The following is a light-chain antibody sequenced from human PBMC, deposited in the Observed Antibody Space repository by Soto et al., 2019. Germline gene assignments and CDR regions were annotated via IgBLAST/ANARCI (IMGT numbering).Light chain of an antibody. V-gene: IGKV4-1*01. CDR1: QSVLYSSNNKDY. CDR3: QQYFSIPFT. Sequence: DIVMTQSPDSLAVSLGERVTINCKSSQSVLYSSNNKDYLAWYQQKPGQPPKLLIYWASTRESGVPDRFSGGGSGTDFTLTISSLQAEDVAVYYCQQYFSIPFTFGPGTKVDIK. J-gene: IGKJ3*01. CDR2: WAS.